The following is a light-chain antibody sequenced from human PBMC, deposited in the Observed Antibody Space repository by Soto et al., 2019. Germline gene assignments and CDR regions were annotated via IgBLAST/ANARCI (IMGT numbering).Light chain of an antibody. CDR2: GAS. CDR3: QQYGSSPLT. CDR1: QSVSSSY. V-gene: IGKV3-20*01. J-gene: IGKJ4*01. Sequence: EIVMTQSPATLSVSPGERVTLSCRASQSVSSSYLAWYQQKPGQAPRLLIYGASSRATVIPDRFSGSGSGTDFTLTISRLEPEDFAVYYCQQYGSSPLTFGGGTKVDI.